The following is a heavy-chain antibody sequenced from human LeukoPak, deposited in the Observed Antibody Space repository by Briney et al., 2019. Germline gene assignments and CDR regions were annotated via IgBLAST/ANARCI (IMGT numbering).Heavy chain of an antibody. D-gene: IGHD5-12*01. Sequence: SQTLSLTCTVSGGSISSGGYYWSWIRQHPGKGLEWIGYIYYSGSTYYNPSLKSRVTISVDTSKNQFSLKVSSVTAADTAVYYCARGYSGYDIDYWGQGTLVTVSS. J-gene: IGHJ4*02. V-gene: IGHV4-31*03. CDR3: ARGYSGYDIDY. CDR2: IYYSGST. CDR1: GGSISSGGYY.